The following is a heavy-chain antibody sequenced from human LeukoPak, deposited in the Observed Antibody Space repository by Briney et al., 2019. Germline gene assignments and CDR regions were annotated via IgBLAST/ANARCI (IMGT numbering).Heavy chain of an antibody. CDR2: ISWNSGSI. CDR3: AKGRGHYYYYYMDV. D-gene: IGHD3-16*01. J-gene: IGHJ6*03. V-gene: IGHV3-9*01. Sequence: GGSLRLSCAASGFTFDDYAMHWVRHAPGKGLEWVSGISWNSGSIGYADSVKGRFTISRDNAKNSLYLQMNSLRAEDTALYYCAKGRGHYYYYYMDVWGKGTTVTISS. CDR1: GFTFDDYA.